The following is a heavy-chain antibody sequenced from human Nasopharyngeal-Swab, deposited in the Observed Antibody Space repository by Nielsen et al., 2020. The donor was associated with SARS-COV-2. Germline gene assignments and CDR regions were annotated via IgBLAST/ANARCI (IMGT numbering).Heavy chain of an antibody. J-gene: IGHJ4*02. CDR2: IYWDDDK. CDR3: ARRVTDIRFFDY. D-gene: IGHD2-21*02. Sequence: SGPTLVTPTQTLTLTCTFSGFSLSTSGVGVVWIRHPPGKALEWLALIYWDDDKRYSPSLNSRLTITKDSSKNQVVLTMTNMDPLDTGTYFCARRVTDIRFFDYWGQGTLVTVSS. V-gene: IGHV2-5*02. CDR1: GFSLSTSGVG.